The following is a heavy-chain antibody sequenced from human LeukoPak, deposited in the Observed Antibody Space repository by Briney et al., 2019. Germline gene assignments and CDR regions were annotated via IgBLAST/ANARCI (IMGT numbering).Heavy chain of an antibody. CDR1: GFSFSNYG. D-gene: IGHD1-14*01. CDR2: ISNDGSNN. CDR3: AKVNRTKSFCESFHS. J-gene: IGHJ4*02. Sequence: ARSLRLSCAASGFSFSNYGIHWVRLPPRNGLGWEAVISNDGSNNYYSDSVTGRLTISTVNTNNKMCLQMNTLRIAHSYVYYCAKVNRTKSFCESFHSWGQGTLVTVSS. V-gene: IGHV3-30*18.